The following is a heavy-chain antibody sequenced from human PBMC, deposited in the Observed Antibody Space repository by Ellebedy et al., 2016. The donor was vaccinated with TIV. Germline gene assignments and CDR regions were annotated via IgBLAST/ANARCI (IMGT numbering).Heavy chain of an antibody. D-gene: IGHD1-26*01. Sequence: SETLSLXXTVSGGSINSRSYHWGWIRQSPGKGLEWIGSMYYDGSIYYNPSLKSRVTISVDTSKNQFSLNLTSVTAADTAVYYCARRVGATPPDFWGQGTLVTVSS. CDR2: MYYDGSI. CDR3: ARRVGATPPDF. V-gene: IGHV4-39*01. J-gene: IGHJ4*02. CDR1: GGSINSRSYH.